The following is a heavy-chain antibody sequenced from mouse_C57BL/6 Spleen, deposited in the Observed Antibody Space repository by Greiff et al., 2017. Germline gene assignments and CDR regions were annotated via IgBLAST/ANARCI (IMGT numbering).Heavy chain of an antibody. V-gene: IGHV1-15*01. J-gene: IGHJ2*01. CDR2: IDPETGGT. Sequence: VQLQESGAELVRPGASVTLSCKASGYTFTDYEMHWVKQTPVHGLEWIGAIDPETGGTAYNQKFKGKAILTADKSSSTAYMELRSLTSEDSAVYYCTRDGDHYYGSSPFDYWGQGTTLTVSS. CDR1: GYTFTDYE. CDR3: TRDGDHYYGSSPFDY. D-gene: IGHD1-1*01.